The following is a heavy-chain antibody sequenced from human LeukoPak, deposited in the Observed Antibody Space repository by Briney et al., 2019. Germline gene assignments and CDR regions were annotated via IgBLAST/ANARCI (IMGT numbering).Heavy chain of an antibody. CDR3: AKGDDDFWSGYIDY. D-gene: IGHD3-3*01. CDR1: GFTFSSYA. CDR2: ISGSGGST. V-gene: IGHV3-23*01. Sequence: PGGSLRLSCAATGFTFSSYAMSWVRQAPGKGLEWVSAISGSGGSTYYADSVKGRFTISRDNSKNTLYLQMNSLRAEDTAVYYCAKGDDDFWSGYIDYWGQGTLVTVSS. J-gene: IGHJ4*02.